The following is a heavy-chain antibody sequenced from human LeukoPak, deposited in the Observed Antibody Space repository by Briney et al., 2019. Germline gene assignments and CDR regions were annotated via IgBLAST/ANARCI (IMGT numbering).Heavy chain of an antibody. D-gene: IGHD5-18*01. V-gene: IGHV1-69*04. CDR1: GGTFSSYA. Sequence: AASVKVSCKASGGTFSSYAISWVRQAPGQGLEWMGRIIPILGIANYAQKFQGRATITADKSTSTAYMELSSLRSEDTAVYYCAREPGPGLLNSPPIDYWGQGTLVTVSS. CDR2: IIPILGIA. CDR3: AREPGPGLLNSPPIDY. J-gene: IGHJ4*02.